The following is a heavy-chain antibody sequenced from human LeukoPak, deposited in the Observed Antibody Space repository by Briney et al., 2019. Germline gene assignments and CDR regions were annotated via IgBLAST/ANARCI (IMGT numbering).Heavy chain of an antibody. J-gene: IGHJ3*01. V-gene: IGHV3-23*01. CDR3: ANGRGANAVVVKD. CDR1: GFTFSSSW. D-gene: IGHD3-22*01. CDR2: ISGSGGST. Sequence: GGSLRLSCAASGFTFSSSWMHWVRQGPGKGLEWVSAISGSGGSTYYADSVKGRFTISRDNSKNTLYLQMNSLRAEDTAVYYCANGRGANAVVVKDWGQGTMVTVSS.